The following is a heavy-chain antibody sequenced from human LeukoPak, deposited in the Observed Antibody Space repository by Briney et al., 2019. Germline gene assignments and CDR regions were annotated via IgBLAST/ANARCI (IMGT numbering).Heavy chain of an antibody. CDR1: GYTFTTYF. Sequence: ASVKVSCKASGYTFTTYFMHWVRQAPGQGLEWMGIIHPTGGSTTYAQKFQGRLTMTRDTSTSTDDMELSSLRSEDTAVYFCARAPSSRNNFDYWGQGTLVTVSS. CDR3: ARAPSSRNNFDY. J-gene: IGHJ4*02. V-gene: IGHV1-46*01. D-gene: IGHD6-13*01. CDR2: IHPTGGST.